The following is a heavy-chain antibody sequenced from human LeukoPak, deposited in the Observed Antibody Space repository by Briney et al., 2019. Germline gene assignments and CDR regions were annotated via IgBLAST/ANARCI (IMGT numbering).Heavy chain of an antibody. CDR3: TKDPNGNYIGAFDP. Sequence: PGGSLGLSCAGSGLSFSDFAMTWVRQAPGKGLEWVSSMTGNGGTVVYTDSVKGRFTMSRDNSKNTVYLQMNSLRAEDTALYYCTKDPNGNYIGAFDPWGLGTLVTVSS. J-gene: IGHJ5*02. CDR2: MTGNGGTV. V-gene: IGHV3-23*01. CDR1: GLSFSDFA. D-gene: IGHD4-17*01.